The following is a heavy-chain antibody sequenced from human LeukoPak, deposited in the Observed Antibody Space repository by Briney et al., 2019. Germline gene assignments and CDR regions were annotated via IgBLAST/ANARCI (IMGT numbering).Heavy chain of an antibody. J-gene: IGHJ4*02. CDR2: IYYSGST. Sequence: SETLSLTCTVSGGSISSSSYYWGWIRQPPGKGLEWIGSIYYSGSTYYNPSLKSRVTISVDTSKNQFSLKLSSVTAADSAVYYCARDYSPATGAFDYWGQGTLVTVSS. CDR3: ARDYSPATGAFDY. D-gene: IGHD7-27*01. CDR1: GGSISSSSYY. V-gene: IGHV4-39*07.